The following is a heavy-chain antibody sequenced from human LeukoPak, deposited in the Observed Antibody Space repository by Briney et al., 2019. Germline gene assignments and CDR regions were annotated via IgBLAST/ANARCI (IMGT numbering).Heavy chain of an antibody. CDR2: INTYNGNT. CDR1: GYTFTTYV. Sequence: ASVKVSCKASGYTFTTYVISWVRQAPGQGLEWMGWINTYNGNTNYAQNLQGRVTMTTDTSTSTAYIELRSLKSDDTAVYYCARVMDYGGNPRPFDYWGQGTLVTVSS. V-gene: IGHV1-18*01. CDR3: ARVMDYGGNPRPFDY. D-gene: IGHD4-23*01. J-gene: IGHJ4*02.